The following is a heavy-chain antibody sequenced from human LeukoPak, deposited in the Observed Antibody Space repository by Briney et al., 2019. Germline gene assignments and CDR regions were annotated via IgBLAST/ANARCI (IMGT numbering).Heavy chain of an antibody. D-gene: IGHD3-22*01. V-gene: IGHV1-2*06. J-gene: IGHJ3*02. CDR3: ARELYDSSGSYAFDI. Sequence: ASVTVSCKASGYTFTGYYMHWVRQAPGQGLEWMGRINPNSGGTNYAQKFQGRVTMTRDTSISTAYMELSRLRSDGTAVFYCARELYDSSGSYAFDIWGQGTMVTVSS. CDR1: GYTFTGYY. CDR2: INPNSGGT.